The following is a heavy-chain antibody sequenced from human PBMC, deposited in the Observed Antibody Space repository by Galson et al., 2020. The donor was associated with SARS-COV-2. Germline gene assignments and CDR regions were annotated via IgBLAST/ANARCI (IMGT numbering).Heavy chain of an antibody. CDR2: VSVRGGRK. V-gene: IGHV3-23*01. CDR1: GFDFSTYA. CDR3: AKGYYETTGYFPDY. J-gene: IGHJ4*02. Sequence: GESLKISCAASGFDFSTYAMTWVRQAPGKGLELVSDVSVRGGRKYYADSVKGRFTISRDNSKNTLFLQMTGLRAEDTAVYYCAKGYYETTGYFPDYWGQGTLVTVSS. D-gene: IGHD3-22*01.